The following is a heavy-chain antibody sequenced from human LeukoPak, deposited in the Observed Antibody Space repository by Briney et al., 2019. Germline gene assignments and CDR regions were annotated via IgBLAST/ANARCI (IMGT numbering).Heavy chain of an antibody. CDR2: INQSGST. D-gene: IGHD6-19*01. CDR1: GGSLSVNY. V-gene: IGHV4-34*01. CDR3: ARSPPGAVAGYWFDP. J-gene: IGHJ5*02. Sequence: PSETLSLTCGVYGGSLSVNYWSWIRQPPGKGLEWIREINQSGSTNYNPSLKSRVTISVDTSKNQFSLNLSSVTAADTAVYYCARSPPGAVAGYWFDPWGQGTLVTVSS.